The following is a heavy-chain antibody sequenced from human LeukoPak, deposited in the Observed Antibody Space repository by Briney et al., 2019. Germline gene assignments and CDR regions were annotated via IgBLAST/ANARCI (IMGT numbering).Heavy chain of an antibody. V-gene: IGHV3-11*01. CDR2: VSSSGSTI. Sequence: PGGSLRLSCAASGFTFSDYALGWVRQAPGKGLEWVSYVSSSGSTINYADSVKGRFTISRDNAKNSLYLQINSLRADDTAVYYCARGKSRLVDSFDCWGQGTLVTVSS. CDR3: ARGKSRLVDSFDC. J-gene: IGHJ4*02. D-gene: IGHD2-2*01. CDR1: GFTFSDYA.